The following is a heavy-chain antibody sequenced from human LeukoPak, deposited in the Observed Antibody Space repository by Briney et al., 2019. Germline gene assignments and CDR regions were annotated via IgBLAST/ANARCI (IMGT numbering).Heavy chain of an antibody. CDR1: GFTFSSYW. Sequence: GGSLRRSCAASGFTFSSYWMSWVRQAPGKGLEWVANIKQDGSEKYYVDSVKGRFTISRDNAKNSLYLQMNSLRAEDTAVYYCARGSVSAPYYFDYWGQGTLVTVSS. V-gene: IGHV3-7*01. D-gene: IGHD2-2*01. CDR2: IKQDGSEK. CDR3: ARGSVSAPYYFDY. J-gene: IGHJ4*02.